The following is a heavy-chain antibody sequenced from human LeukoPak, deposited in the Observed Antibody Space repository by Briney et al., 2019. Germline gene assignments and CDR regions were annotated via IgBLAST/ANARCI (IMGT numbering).Heavy chain of an antibody. Sequence: GGSLRLSCAASGFTFSGCWMSWVRQAPGKGLEWVANINQNGTSTFHADSVRGRFTISRDNAKNLQYLQMNGLRVEDTAVYYCARWANSIDYWGQGALVTVSS. D-gene: IGHD5-18*01. CDR1: GFTFSGCW. J-gene: IGHJ4*02. CDR3: ARWANSIDY. CDR2: INQNGTST. V-gene: IGHV3-7*01.